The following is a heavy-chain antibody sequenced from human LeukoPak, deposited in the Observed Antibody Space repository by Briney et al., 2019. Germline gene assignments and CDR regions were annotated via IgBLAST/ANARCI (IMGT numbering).Heavy chain of an antibody. CDR3: ARCLKTKRDVYYMDV. Sequence: ASVKVSCKASGYTFTSYDINWVRQATGQGLEWMGWISAYNGNTNYAQKLQGRVTMTTDTSTSTAYMELRSLRSGDTAVYYCARCLKTKRDVYYMDVWGKGTTVTISS. V-gene: IGHV1-18*01. CDR2: ISAYNGNT. CDR1: GYTFTSYD. J-gene: IGHJ6*03. D-gene: IGHD5-24*01.